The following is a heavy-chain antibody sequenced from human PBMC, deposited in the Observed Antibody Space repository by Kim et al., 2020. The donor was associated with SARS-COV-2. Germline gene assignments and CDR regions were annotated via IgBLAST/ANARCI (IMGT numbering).Heavy chain of an antibody. CDR2: ISAYNGNT. Sequence: ASVKVSCKASGYTFTSYGISWVRQAPGQGLEWMGWISAYNGNTNYAQKLQGRVTMTTDTSTSTAYMELRSLRSDDTAVYYCASGSITMVRGVMTWFDPWGQGTLVTVSS. D-gene: IGHD3-10*01. V-gene: IGHV1-18*01. CDR1: GYTFTSYG. J-gene: IGHJ5*02. CDR3: ASGSITMVRGVMTWFDP.